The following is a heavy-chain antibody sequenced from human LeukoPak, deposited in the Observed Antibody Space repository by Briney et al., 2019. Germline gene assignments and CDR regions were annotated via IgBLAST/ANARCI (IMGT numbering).Heavy chain of an antibody. Sequence: GGSLRLSCAASGFRFSSYAMSWVRQAPGKGLEWVSAISGSGGSTYYADSVKGRFTISRDNSKNTLYLQMNSLRAEDTAVYYCAKRGVVVAATNYYYYYMDVWGKGTTVTVSS. CDR1: GFRFSSYA. D-gene: IGHD2-15*01. CDR3: AKRGVVVAATNYYYYYMDV. CDR2: ISGSGGST. J-gene: IGHJ6*03. V-gene: IGHV3-23*01.